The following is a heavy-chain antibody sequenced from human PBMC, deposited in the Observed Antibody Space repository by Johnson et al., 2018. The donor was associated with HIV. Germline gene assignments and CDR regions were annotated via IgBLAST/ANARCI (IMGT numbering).Heavy chain of an antibody. CDR2: IYSGGST. CDR1: GFTVSSNY. CDR3: ASKIVVVPGGVGTFDI. J-gene: IGHJ3*02. Sequence: MQLVESGGGLIQPGGSLRLSCAASGFTVSSNYMTWVRQAPGKGLEWVSVIYSGGSTYYADSVKGRFTISRDNSKNTLYLQMNSLRAEDTAVYYCASKIVVVPGGVGTFDIWGQGTMVIVSS. V-gene: IGHV3-53*01. D-gene: IGHD3-22*01.